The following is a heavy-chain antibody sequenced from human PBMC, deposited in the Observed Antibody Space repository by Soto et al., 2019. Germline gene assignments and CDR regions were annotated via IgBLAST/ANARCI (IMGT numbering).Heavy chain of an antibody. V-gene: IGHV3-30-3*01. Sequence: QGQLVESGGGVDQPGRSLRLSCAASGFTYSNYAMNWVRQAPGKGLEWVAFISYDGSDKYYADSVKGRFSISRDNSKNTLYLQMNTLRAEDTAVYYCAREAGTAFDYWGQGTLVTVSS. D-gene: IGHD1-7*01. J-gene: IGHJ4*02. CDR1: GFTYSNYA. CDR3: AREAGTAFDY. CDR2: ISYDGSDK.